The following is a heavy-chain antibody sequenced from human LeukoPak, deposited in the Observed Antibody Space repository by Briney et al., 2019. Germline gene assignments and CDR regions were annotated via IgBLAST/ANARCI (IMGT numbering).Heavy chain of an antibody. CDR2: VSPYNGNT. J-gene: IGHJ3*01. CDR3: AREWGHYYDA. Sequence: ASVTVSCKASGYSFTTYGITWVRQAPGQGLEWMGWVSPYNGNTNYAQHLQGRVTMTTDTSTTTAYMELRSLRSDDTAIYYCAREWGHYYDAWGQGTMVTVSS. V-gene: IGHV1-18*01. CDR1: GYSFTTYG. D-gene: IGHD3-22*01.